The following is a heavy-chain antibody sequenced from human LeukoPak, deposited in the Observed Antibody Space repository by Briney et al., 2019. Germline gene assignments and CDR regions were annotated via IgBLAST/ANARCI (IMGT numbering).Heavy chain of an antibody. D-gene: IGHD3-22*01. CDR2: ISGSGGST. CDR3: AKDRITMIVVALIFDY. CDR1: GFTFSSYG. Sequence: GRSLRLSCAASGFTFSSYGMSWVRQAPGKGLEWVSAISGSGGSTYYADSVKGRFTISRDNSKNTLYLQMNSLRAEDTAVYYCAKDRITMIVVALIFDYWGQGTLVTVSS. J-gene: IGHJ4*02. V-gene: IGHV3-23*01.